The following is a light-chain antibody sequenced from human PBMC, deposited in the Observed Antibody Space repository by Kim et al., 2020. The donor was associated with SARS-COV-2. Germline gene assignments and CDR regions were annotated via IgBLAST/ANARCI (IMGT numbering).Light chain of an antibody. CDR2: AAS. V-gene: IGKV1-16*02. Sequence: ASGGESVTSTWRAGQDRSNYVAWIQQKAGKAPKSLIYAASGLQRGVPSKFSGSGSGTHFTLTINSLQPEDFATYYCQQYHGDPPTFGQGTKVDIK. CDR1: QDRSNY. CDR3: QQYHGDPPT. J-gene: IGKJ1*01.